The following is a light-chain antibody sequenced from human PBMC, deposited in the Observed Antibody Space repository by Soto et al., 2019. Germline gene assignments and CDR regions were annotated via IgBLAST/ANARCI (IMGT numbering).Light chain of an antibody. CDR2: GNS. CDR1: SSNIGAGYD. V-gene: IGLV1-40*01. Sequence: QSVLTQPPSVSGAPGQRVTISCTGSSSNIGAGYDVHWYQQLPGTAPKLLIYGNSNRPSGVPDRFSSSKSGTSASLAITGLQAEDEADYYCQSYDISLSVVFGGGTKVTVL. J-gene: IGLJ2*01. CDR3: QSYDISLSVV.